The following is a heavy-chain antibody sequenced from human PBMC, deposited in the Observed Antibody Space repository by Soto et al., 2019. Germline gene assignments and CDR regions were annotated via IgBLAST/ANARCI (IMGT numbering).Heavy chain of an antibody. D-gene: IGHD1-26*01. CDR3: ARFNSGSYYEAFDI. J-gene: IGHJ3*02. CDR2: IYHSGST. CDR1: GGSISSRECY. V-gene: IGHV4-39*07. Sequence: SETLPLTCTVSGGSISSRECYWTCIHQPPGKGLEWIGYIYHSGSTNYNPSLKSRVTISVDKSKNQFSLKLSSVTAADTAVYYCARFNSGSYYEAFDIWGQGTMVTVSS.